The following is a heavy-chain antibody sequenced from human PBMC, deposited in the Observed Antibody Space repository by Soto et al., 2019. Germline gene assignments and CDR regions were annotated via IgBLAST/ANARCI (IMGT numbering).Heavy chain of an antibody. CDR1: GDSISGSS. CDR3: ARGSGWYFH. CDR2: MYLSGST. D-gene: IGHD6-19*01. J-gene: IGHJ4*02. V-gene: IGHV4-59*01. Sequence: QVQLQESGPGLVKPSETLSLTCTVSGDSISGSSWSWIRQPPGKGLEWIAYMYLSGSTNYNPSLKIRVTISVDTSKNQFSVKLSSVTAADTAVYYCARGSGWYFHWGQGTLVTVSS.